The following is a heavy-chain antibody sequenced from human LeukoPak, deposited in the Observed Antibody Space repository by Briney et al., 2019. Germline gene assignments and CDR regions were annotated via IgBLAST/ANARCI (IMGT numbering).Heavy chain of an antibody. CDR2: INPEGDST. CDR1: GFTFSNYA. V-gene: IGHV3-23*01. CDR3: ARQTGYCSSGGCCFTS. J-gene: IGHJ4*02. Sequence: PGGSLRLSCAASGFTFSNYAMAWVRQAPGQGLEWVSSINPEGDSTAYADSMKGRFTIARANSINTLHLQMNNLRAGDTAVYFCARQTGYCSSGGCCFTSWGQGILVTVSS. D-gene: IGHD2-15*01.